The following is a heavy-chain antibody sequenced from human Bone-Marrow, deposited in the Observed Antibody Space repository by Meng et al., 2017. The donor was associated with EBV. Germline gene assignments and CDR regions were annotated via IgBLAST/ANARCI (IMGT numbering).Heavy chain of an antibody. CDR2: INPNSDGT. Sequence: QVQLVQSVAEVKKPGASVKVSCKASGYTFTGYYMHWVRQAPGQGLEWMGRINPNSDGTNYAQKFQGRVTMTRDTSISTAYMELSRLRSDDTAVYYCARVFLDYGSGSIDYWGQGTLVTVSS. J-gene: IGHJ4*02. D-gene: IGHD3-10*01. CDR3: ARVFLDYGSGSIDY. CDR1: GYTFTGYY. V-gene: IGHV1-2*06.